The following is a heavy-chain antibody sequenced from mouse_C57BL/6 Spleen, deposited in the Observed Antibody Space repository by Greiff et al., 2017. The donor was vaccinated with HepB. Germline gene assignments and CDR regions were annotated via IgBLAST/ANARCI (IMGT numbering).Heavy chain of an antibody. V-gene: IGHV1-18*01. CDR3: ASCYGSSYRALDG. D-gene: IGHD1-1*01. Sequence: VQLQQSGPELVKPGASVKISCKASGYTFTDYNMDWVKQSPGQSLEWIGDINPNNGGTNYNQKFKGKATLTVDKSSSTAYMELRSLTSEDTAVYYCASCYGSSYRALDGWGKVTTVTVAS. CDR1: GYTFTDYN. J-gene: IGHJ4*01. CDR2: INPNNGGT.